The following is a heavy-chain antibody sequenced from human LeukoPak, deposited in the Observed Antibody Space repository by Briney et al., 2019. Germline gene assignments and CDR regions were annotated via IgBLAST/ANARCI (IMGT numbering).Heavy chain of an antibody. CDR1: GFTFSIYA. CDR3: AKHQRGGYDSPSHY. V-gene: IGHV3-23*01. D-gene: IGHD5-12*01. Sequence: GRSLRLSCAASGFTFSIYAMNWVRQAPGKGLEWVSDISGSTDNTYYADSVKGRFTISRDSSKNTLYLQMNSLRAEDTAVYYCAKHQRGGYDSPSHYWGQGTLVTVSS. CDR2: ISGSTDNT. J-gene: IGHJ4*02.